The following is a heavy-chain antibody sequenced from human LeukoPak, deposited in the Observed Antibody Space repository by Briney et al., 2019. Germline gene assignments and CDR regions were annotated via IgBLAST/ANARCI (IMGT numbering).Heavy chain of an antibody. Sequence: ASVRASGKPSGYTYTGSYMHWLRQASGRGLEWMGWINPNSGGTNYAQKFQGRVTMTRDTSISTAYMELSRLRSDDTAVYYCARDRRYYSSGSRRSWFDPWGQGTLVTVSS. V-gene: IGHV1-2*02. J-gene: IGHJ5*02. CDR2: INPNSGGT. CDR3: ARDRRYYSSGSRRSWFDP. CDR1: GYTYTGSY. D-gene: IGHD3-10*01.